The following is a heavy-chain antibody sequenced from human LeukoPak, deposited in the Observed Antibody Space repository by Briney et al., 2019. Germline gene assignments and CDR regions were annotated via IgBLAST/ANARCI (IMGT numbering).Heavy chain of an antibody. CDR3: ARGDTRSAAGPPDFDY. J-gene: IGHJ4*02. Sequence: AAVEFSFQASGYPFTSYGISWGRPAPGQGREWMGWINAYNGNTNYAQKLQGRVTMTTDTSTSTAYMELRSLRSDDTAVYYCARGDTRSAAGPPDFDYWGQGTLVTVSS. CDR1: GYPFTSYG. D-gene: IGHD6-13*01. V-gene: IGHV1-18*01. CDR2: INAYNGNT.